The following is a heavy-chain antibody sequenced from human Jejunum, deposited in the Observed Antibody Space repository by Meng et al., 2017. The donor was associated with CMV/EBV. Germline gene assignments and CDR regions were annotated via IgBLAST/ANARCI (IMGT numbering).Heavy chain of an antibody. Sequence: SGFSFSNYVMSWVRQAPGKGLEWVSSISSSGRSTYYAHSVKGRFTISRHSFKTTLYLQLNSLRAEDTAVYYCAKDGGTYSGGFDYWGQGTLVTVSS. J-gene: IGHJ4*02. D-gene: IGHD4-23*01. V-gene: IGHV3-23*01. CDR2: ISSSGRST. CDR3: AKDGGTYSGGFDY. CDR1: GFSFSNYV.